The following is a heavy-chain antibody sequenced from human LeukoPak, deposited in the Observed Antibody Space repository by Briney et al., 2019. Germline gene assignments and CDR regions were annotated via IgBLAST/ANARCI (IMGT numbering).Heavy chain of an antibody. CDR1: GFTFSAYA. Sequence: GGSLRLSCAASGFTFSAYAMSWVRQAPGKGLEWVSGISGSDGSTDYADSVEGRFTISRDNSKNTLYLQMNSLRAEDTAVYHCAKDGRGGNCCNWFDPWGQGTLVTVSS. CDR3: AKDGRGGNCCNWFDP. D-gene: IGHD2-15*01. V-gene: IGHV3-23*01. CDR2: ISGSDGST. J-gene: IGHJ5*02.